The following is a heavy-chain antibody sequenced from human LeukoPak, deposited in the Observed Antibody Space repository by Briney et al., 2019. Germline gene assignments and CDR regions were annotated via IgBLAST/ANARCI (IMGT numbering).Heavy chain of an antibody. J-gene: IGHJ6*04. Sequence: ASVKVSCKASGYTFTSYAMNWVRQAPGQGLEWMGIINPSGGSTSYAQKFQGRVTMTRDTSTSTVYMELSSLRSEDTAVYYCARAPLRFYPMDVWGKGTTVTVSS. D-gene: IGHD3-3*01. CDR2: INPSGGST. V-gene: IGHV1-46*01. CDR3: ARAPLRFYPMDV. CDR1: GYTFTSYA.